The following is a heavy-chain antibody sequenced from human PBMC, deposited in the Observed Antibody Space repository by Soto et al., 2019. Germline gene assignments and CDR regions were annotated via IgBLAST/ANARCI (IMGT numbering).Heavy chain of an antibody. Sequence: GGSLRLSCAASGFTFSNAWMNWVRQAPGKGLEWDGRIKSKTDGGTTDYAAPVKGRFTISRDDSKNTLYLQMNSLKTEDTAVYYCTAPDYLTCEEWLVINYYYGMDVLGQGTLVTVSS. J-gene: IGHJ6*02. CDR1: GFTFSNAW. V-gene: IGHV3-15*07. D-gene: IGHD6-19*01. CDR2: IKSKTDGGTT. CDR3: TAPDYLTCEEWLVINYYYGMDV.